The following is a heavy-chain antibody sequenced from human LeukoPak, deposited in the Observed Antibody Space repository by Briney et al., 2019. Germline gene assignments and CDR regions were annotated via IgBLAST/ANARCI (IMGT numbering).Heavy chain of an antibody. Sequence: PGGSLRLSCAASGFTFSSYAMHWVRQAPGKGLEWVAAISYDGSNKYYADSVKGRFTISRDNSKNTLYLQMNSLRAEDTAVYYCAKGTRAGSGWYESGNWFDPWGQGTLVTVSS. D-gene: IGHD6-19*01. J-gene: IGHJ5*02. CDR2: ISYDGSNK. CDR1: GFTFSSYA. CDR3: AKGTRAGSGWYESGNWFDP. V-gene: IGHV3-30-3*01.